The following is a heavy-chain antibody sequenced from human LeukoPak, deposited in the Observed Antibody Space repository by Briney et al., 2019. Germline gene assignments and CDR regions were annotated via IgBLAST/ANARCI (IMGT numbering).Heavy chain of an antibody. V-gene: IGHV1-46*01. J-gene: IGHJ4*02. CDR3: ATLYSGYEIDY. CDR1: GYTFTSYY. Sequence: ASVKVSCKASGYTFTSYYMHWVRQAPGQGLEWMGIINLSGGTTYYAQKFQGRVTMTNDMSTSTVYMELSSLRSEDTAVYYCATLYSGYEIDYWGQGTLVTVSS. D-gene: IGHD5-12*01. CDR2: INLSGGTT.